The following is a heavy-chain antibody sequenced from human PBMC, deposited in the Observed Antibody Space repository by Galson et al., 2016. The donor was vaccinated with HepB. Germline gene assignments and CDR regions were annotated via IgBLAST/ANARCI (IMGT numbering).Heavy chain of an antibody. Sequence: ETLSLTCAVYGASFNDYYWTWLRQPPGKRLEWIGEITHSKIINYNPSLKSRVSMSVDTSKNQFSLRLTSVTAADTAVYYCARGDCNGAKCYSKGPAYFDYWGQGTLVTVSS. CDR3: ARGDCNGAKCYSKGPAYFDY. J-gene: IGHJ4*02. CDR1: GASFNDYY. D-gene: IGHD2-15*01. CDR2: ITHSKII. V-gene: IGHV4-34*01.